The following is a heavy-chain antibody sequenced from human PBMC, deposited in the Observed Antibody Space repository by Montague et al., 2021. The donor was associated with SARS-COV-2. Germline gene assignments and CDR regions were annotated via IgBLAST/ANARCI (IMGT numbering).Heavy chain of an antibody. D-gene: IGHD3-3*01. Sequence: SLRLXCAASGFSFNNYAMHWVRQAPGKGLEWVALISYEGSITHYTDSLKGRFTISRDSSKNTLYLQMKSLRVEDTAVYFCARAQIFEVVTFYHGLDVWDQGTTVTVSS. CDR3: ARAQIFEVVTFYHGLDV. CDR1: GFSFNNYA. J-gene: IGHJ6*02. CDR2: ISYEGSIT. V-gene: IGHV3-30*04.